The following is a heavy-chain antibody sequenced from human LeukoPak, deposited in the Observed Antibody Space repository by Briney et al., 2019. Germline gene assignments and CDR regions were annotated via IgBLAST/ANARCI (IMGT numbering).Heavy chain of an antibody. CDR3: ARGRGIQLWLDY. CDR1: GGTFSSYA. V-gene: IGHV1-69*05. CDR2: IIPIFGTA. Sequence: SVKVSCKASGGTFSSYAISWVRQAPGQGLEWMGRIIPIFGTANYAQKFQGRVTITTNESTSTAYMELSSLRSEDTAVYYCARGRGIQLWLDYWGQGTLVTVSS. D-gene: IGHD5-18*01. J-gene: IGHJ4*02.